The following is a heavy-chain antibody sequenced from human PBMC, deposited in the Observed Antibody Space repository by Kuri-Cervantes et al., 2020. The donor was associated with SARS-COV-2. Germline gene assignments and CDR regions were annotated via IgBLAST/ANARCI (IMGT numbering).Heavy chain of an antibody. D-gene: IGHD3-10*01. Sequence: LSLTCAASGFTFSSYAMSWVRQAPGKGLEWVSVIYSGGSSTYYADSVKGRFTISRDNSKNTLYLQMNSLRAEDTAVYYCAKTTMVQGVIISGWIDYWGQGTLVTVSS. J-gene: IGHJ4*02. CDR2: IYSGGSST. CDR1: GFTFSSYA. V-gene: IGHV3-23*03. CDR3: AKTTMVQGVIISGWIDY.